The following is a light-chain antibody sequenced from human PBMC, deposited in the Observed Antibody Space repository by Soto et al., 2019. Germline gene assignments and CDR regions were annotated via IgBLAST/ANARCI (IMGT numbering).Light chain of an antibody. Sequence: EMVLTQSPGTLSLSPGERATLSCRASQSVRRNYLAWYQQKPGQAPRLLIYDASSRATGNPDRFSGSGSGTDFTLTISRLEPEDFAVYYCQQCADSPLTFGQGTKVEIK. CDR1: QSVRRNY. V-gene: IGKV3-20*01. CDR3: QQCADSPLT. CDR2: DAS. J-gene: IGKJ1*01.